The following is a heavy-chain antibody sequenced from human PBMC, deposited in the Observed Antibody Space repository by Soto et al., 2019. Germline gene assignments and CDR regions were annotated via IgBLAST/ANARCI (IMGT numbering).Heavy chain of an antibody. V-gene: IGHV1-69*12. CDR3: ASPPPHYYYYGMDV. CDR2: IIPIFGTA. CDR1: GDTFSSYA. J-gene: IGHJ6*02. Sequence: QVQLVQSGAEVKKPGSSVKVSCKASGDTFSSYAISWVRQAPGQGLEWMGGIIPIFGTANYAQKFQGRVTITADESTSTAYMELSSLRSEDTAVYYCASPPPHYYYYGMDVWGQGTTVTVSS.